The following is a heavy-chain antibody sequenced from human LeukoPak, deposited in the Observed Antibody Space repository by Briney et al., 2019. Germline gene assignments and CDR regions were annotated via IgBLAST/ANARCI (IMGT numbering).Heavy chain of an antibody. Sequence: PGGSLRLSCAASGFTFHDYAMHWVRQVPGKGLEWVSGITWNGATIDYADSVKGRFTISRDNAENSLYLQMNSLRAEDTAVYYCAKGPVVTFDIWGQGTMVTVSS. CDR1: GFTFHDYA. CDR3: AKGPVVTFDI. J-gene: IGHJ3*02. V-gene: IGHV3-9*01. D-gene: IGHD2-15*01. CDR2: ITWNGATI.